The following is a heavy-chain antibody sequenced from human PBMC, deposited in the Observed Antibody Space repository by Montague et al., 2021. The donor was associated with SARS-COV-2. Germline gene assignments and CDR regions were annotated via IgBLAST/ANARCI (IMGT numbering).Heavy chain of an antibody. CDR1: GFSLSTSGMC. CDR2: IDWDGDK. CDR3: ARGPSDTYYYNGMDV. Sequence: PALVKPTQTLTLTCTFSGFSLSTSGMCMTWIRQPPGKALEWLARIDWDGDKYYNTSLKSRLTISKDTSKNLVVLTMTNMDPVDTATYYCARGPSDTYYYNGMDVWGRGTMVTVSS. V-gene: IGHV2-70*11. J-gene: IGHJ6*02.